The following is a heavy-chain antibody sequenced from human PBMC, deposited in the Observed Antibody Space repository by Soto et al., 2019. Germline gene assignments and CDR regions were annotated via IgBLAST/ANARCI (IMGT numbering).Heavy chain of an antibody. J-gene: IGHJ4*02. CDR2: IYWDDDK. CDR3: AHIVVAGVGYYFDY. V-gene: IGHV2-5*02. Sequence: QITLKESGPTLVKPTQTLTLTCTFSGFSLSSTRMAVGWIRQPPGKALEWLALIYWDDDKRYSPFLKSRLTFTKDTSKNQVVLTMSNMDPVDTARYYCAHIVVAGVGYYFDYWGQGTLVTVSS. D-gene: IGHD6-19*01. CDR1: GFSLSSTRMA.